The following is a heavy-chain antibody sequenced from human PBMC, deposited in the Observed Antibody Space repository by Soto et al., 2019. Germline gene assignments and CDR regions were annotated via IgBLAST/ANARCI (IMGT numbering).Heavy chain of an antibody. D-gene: IGHD2-15*01. CDR2: INHSGST. Sequence: QVQLQQWGAGLLKPSETLSLTCAVYGGSFSGYYWSWIRQPPGKGLEWIGEINHSGSTNYNPSLKSRVTISVDTSKNQFSLKLSSVTAADTAVYYCARVLSYTPYYYCGMDVWGQGTTVTVSS. CDR1: GGSFSGYY. V-gene: IGHV4-34*01. CDR3: ARVLSYTPYYYCGMDV. J-gene: IGHJ6*02.